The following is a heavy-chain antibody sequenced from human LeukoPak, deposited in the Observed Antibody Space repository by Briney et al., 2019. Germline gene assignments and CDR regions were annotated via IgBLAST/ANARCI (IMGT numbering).Heavy chain of an antibody. CDR2: ISYDGSNK. CDR3: AREKDCSGGSCGFDY. CDR1: GFTFSSYA. V-gene: IGHV3-30*04. Sequence: GRSLRLSCAASGFTFSSYAMHWVRQAPGKGLEWVAVISYDGSNKYYADSVKGRFTISRDNSKNTLYLQMNSLRAEDTAVYYCAREKDCSGGSCGFDYWGQGTLDTVSS. J-gene: IGHJ4*02. D-gene: IGHD2-15*01.